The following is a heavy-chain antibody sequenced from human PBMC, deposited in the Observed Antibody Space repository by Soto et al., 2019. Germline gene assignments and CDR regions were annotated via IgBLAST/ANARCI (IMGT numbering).Heavy chain of an antibody. CDR1: GGSISSSSYY. CDR3: AKLFPTHASSFDY. J-gene: IGHJ4*01. D-gene: IGHD2-15*01. V-gene: IGHV4-39*01. Sequence: PSETLSLTCTVSGGSISSSSYYWGWIRQPPGKGLEWIGSIYDSGSTYYNPSLKSRVTISVDTSKNQCPLKLSSVTAADTAVYYCAKLFPTHASSFDYWGHGTLVTVFS. CDR2: IYDSGST.